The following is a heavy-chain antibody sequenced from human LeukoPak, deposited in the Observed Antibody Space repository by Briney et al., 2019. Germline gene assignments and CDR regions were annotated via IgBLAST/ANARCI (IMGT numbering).Heavy chain of an antibody. D-gene: IGHD3-9*01. Sequence: GGSLRLSCAASGFTFSSYAMHWVRQAPGKGLEWVAVISYDGSNKYYADSVKGRFTISRDNSKNTLYLQTNSLRAEDTAVYYCARDYDILTGYYFDYWGQGTLVTVSS. V-gene: IGHV3-30*04. CDR3: ARDYDILTGYYFDY. CDR2: ISYDGSNK. J-gene: IGHJ4*02. CDR1: GFTFSSYA.